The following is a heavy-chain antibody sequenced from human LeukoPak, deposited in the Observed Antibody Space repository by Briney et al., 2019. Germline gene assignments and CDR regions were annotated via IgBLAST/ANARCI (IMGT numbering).Heavy chain of an antibody. CDR2: IYNSGNT. Sequence: SETLSLTCTVSGGSISIDYWSWIRQPPGKGLEWIGYIYNSGNTNYNPSLKSRVTISVDTSKNQVSLKLSSVTAADTAVYYCARGEWSSGYHYLDSWGQGTQVTVSS. CDR1: GGSISIDY. D-gene: IGHD3-22*01. J-gene: IGHJ4*02. V-gene: IGHV4-59*01. CDR3: ARGEWSSGYHYLDS.